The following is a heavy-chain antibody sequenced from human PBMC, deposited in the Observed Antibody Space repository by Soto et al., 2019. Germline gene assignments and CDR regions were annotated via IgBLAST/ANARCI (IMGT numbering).Heavy chain of an antibody. J-gene: IGHJ4*02. V-gene: IGHV3-7*01. CDR2: IKQEGSEK. CDR3: ARDGALWFGELYYFDY. CDR1: GFTFSSYW. D-gene: IGHD3-10*01. Sequence: GGSLRLSCAASGFTFSSYWMSWVRQAPGKGLEWVANIKQEGSEKYYVDSVKGRFTISRDNAKNSLYLQMNSLRAEDTAVYYCARDGALWFGELYYFDYWGQGTLVTVSS.